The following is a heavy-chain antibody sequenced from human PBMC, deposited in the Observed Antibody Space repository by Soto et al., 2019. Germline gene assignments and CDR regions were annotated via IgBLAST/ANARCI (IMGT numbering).Heavy chain of an antibody. Sequence: SETLSLTCTVSGGSIISSSSSWGWVRQPPGKGLEWVGYILYSGSTHYNPSLESRVTISADTSKKQFSLKVNFLTAADTAVYHCVYTTGWPGFDFWGQGILVTVSS. D-gene: IGHD6-19*01. V-gene: IGHV4-61*05. CDR1: GGSIISSSSS. CDR2: ILYSGST. J-gene: IGHJ4*02. CDR3: VYTTGWPGFDF.